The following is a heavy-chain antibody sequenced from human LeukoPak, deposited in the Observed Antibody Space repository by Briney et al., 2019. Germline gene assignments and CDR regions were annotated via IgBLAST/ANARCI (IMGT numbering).Heavy chain of an antibody. CDR3: AREVWGPEY. CDR1: GFTFSTYP. D-gene: IGHD1-14*01. V-gene: IGHV3-48*01. J-gene: IGHJ4*02. CDR2: ISSRSSTI. Sequence: GGSLRLSCAASGFTFSTYPMNRVRQAPGKGLEWVSYISSRSSTIYYADSVKGRFTISRDNAKNSVYLQMSSLRAEDTAVYYCAREVWGPEYWGQGTLVTVSS.